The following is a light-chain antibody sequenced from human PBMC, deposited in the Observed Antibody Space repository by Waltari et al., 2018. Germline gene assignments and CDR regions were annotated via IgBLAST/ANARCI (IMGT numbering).Light chain of an antibody. V-gene: IGKV1D-16*01. Sequence: DIQVTQSPSSLSASVGDRVTITCRASQGITRWLAWYQQKPEEAPKSLIYATSSLQSGVPSRFSGSGSGTDFTLTINNLQPEDFATYYCQQYYSFPLTFGGGTKVEIK. J-gene: IGKJ4*01. CDR1: QGITRW. CDR3: QQYYSFPLT. CDR2: ATS.